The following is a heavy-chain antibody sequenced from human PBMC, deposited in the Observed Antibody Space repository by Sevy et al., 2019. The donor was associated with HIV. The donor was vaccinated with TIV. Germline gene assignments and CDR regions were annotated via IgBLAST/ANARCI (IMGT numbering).Heavy chain of an antibody. Sequence: GGSLRLSCAASELSVSDNYMNWVRQAPGKGLELVSVIYSDGRTYYADSVKGRFTISRDNSKNTLYLHMNNLRPEDTAVYYCARDRYYDASGYYYYYYGMDVWGQGTTVTVSS. D-gene: IGHD3-22*01. CDR2: IYSDGRT. CDR1: ELSVSDNY. J-gene: IGHJ6*02. CDR3: ARDRYYDASGYYYYYYGMDV. V-gene: IGHV3-66*01.